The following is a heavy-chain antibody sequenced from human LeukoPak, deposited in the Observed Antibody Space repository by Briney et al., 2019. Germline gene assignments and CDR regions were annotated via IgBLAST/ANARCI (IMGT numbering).Heavy chain of an antibody. D-gene: IGHD3-9*01. J-gene: IGHJ4*02. CDR2: ISYDGSNK. V-gene: IGHV3-30*18. CDR1: GFTFSSYG. Sequence: GGSLRLSCAASGFTFSSYGMHWVRQAPGKGLEWVAVISYDGSNKYYADSVKGRFTISRDNSKNTLYLQMNSLRAEDTAVYYCAKIDILTGDDYWGQGTLVTVSS. CDR3: AKIDILTGDDY.